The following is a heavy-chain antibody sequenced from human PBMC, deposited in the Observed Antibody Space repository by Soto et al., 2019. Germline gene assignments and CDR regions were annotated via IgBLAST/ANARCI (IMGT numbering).Heavy chain of an antibody. CDR1: GASITQYY. Sequence: PSETLSLTCTVSGASITQYYWNWIRQSPGKGLEWIVSVSSTGSTVYNPSLTSRVTVSLDTSKNQFSLKLSSVTAADTAVYYCARDCGGDCYPNWYFDLWGRGTLVTVSS. V-gene: IGHV4-59*01. CDR3: ARDCGGDCYPNWYFDL. D-gene: IGHD2-21*02. CDR2: VSSTGST. J-gene: IGHJ2*01.